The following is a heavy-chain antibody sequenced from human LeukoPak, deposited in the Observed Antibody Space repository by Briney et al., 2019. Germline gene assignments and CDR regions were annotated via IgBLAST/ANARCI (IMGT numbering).Heavy chain of an antibody. CDR1: GFTFSSYG. CDR2: IPYDGSNK. Sequence: GRSLRLSCAASGFTFSSYGMHWVRQAPGKGLEWVAVIPYDGSNKYYADSVKGRFTISRDNSKNTLYLQMNSLRAEDTAVYYCAKDIVATVWGQGTLVTVSS. V-gene: IGHV3-30*18. J-gene: IGHJ4*02. CDR3: AKDIVATV. D-gene: IGHD5-12*01.